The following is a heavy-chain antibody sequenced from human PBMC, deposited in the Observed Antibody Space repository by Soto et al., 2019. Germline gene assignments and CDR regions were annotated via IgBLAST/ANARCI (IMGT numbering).Heavy chain of an antibody. CDR2: INHSGST. V-gene: IGHV4-34*01. D-gene: IGHD2-2*01. CDR3: ARAAMLPIFDY. Sequence: SETLSLTCAVYGGSFSGYYWSWIRQPPGKGLEWIGEINHSGSTNYNPSLKSRVTISVDTSKNQFSLKLSSVTAADTAVYYCARAAMLPIFDYWGQGTLVTVSS. CDR1: GGSFSGYY. J-gene: IGHJ4*02.